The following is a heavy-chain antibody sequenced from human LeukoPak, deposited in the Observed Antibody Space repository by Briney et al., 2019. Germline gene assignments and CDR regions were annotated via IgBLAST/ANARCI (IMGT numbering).Heavy chain of an antibody. CDR1: GFTFSSYA. CDR3: ARGGGLDV. J-gene: IGHJ6*02. D-gene: IGHD3-16*01. V-gene: IGHV3-30*04. Sequence: GRSLRLSCAASGFTFSSYAMHWVRQAPGKGLEWVAVISYDGSNKYYADSVKGRFTISRDNSKNSLYLQMSNLRAEDTAVYFCARGGGLDVWGQGATVTVSS. CDR2: ISYDGSNK.